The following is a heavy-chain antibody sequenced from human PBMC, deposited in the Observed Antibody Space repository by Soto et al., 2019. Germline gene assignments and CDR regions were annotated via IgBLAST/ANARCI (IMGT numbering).Heavy chain of an antibody. D-gene: IGHD1-1*01. Sequence: QVQLQESGPGLVKPSGTLSLTCTVSGGSISSHNWWIWVRQPPGKGLEWIGEIYHSGITNYNPSLKSRISISVDKSKNLFSLQLSSVTAADTAIYYCARDFDAWNPHYSYGMDVWGQGTTVAVSS. CDR1: GGSISSHNW. J-gene: IGHJ6*02. V-gene: IGHV4-4*02. CDR2: IYHSGIT. CDR3: ARDFDAWNPHYSYGMDV.